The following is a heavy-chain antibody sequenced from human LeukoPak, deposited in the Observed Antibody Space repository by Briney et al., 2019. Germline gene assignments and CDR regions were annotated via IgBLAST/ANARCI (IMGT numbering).Heavy chain of an antibody. CDR1: GGSISSYY. J-gene: IGHJ6*03. V-gene: IGHV4-59*01. CDR2: IYYSGSA. D-gene: IGHD6-13*01. Sequence: SETLSLTCTVSGGSISSYYWSWIRQPPGKGLEWIGYIYYSGSANYNPSLKSRVTISVDTSKNQFSLKLSSVTAADTAVYYCARDGFALAAAAYATHYYYYYYMDVWGKGTTVTVSS. CDR3: ARDGFALAAAAYATHYYYYYYMDV.